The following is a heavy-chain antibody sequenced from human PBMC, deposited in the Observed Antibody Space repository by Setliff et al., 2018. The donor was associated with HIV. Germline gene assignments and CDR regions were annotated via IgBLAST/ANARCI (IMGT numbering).Heavy chain of an antibody. Sequence: PGESLKISCKDSGYSFPNDWIGWVRQMPGKGLEWVAIIFPGDSETRYSPSFEGQVTISADRSINTVYLQWSSLRASDTAIYYCTRHPLRPGIAGYFYFVDVWGTGTTVTAP. D-gene: IGHD3-9*01. V-gene: IGHV5-51*01. CDR3: TRHPLRPGIAGYFYFVDV. CDR2: IFPGDSET. CDR1: GYSFPNDW. J-gene: IGHJ6*03.